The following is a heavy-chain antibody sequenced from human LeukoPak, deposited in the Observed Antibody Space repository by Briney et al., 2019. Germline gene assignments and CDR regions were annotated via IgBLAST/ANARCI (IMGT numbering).Heavy chain of an antibody. CDR1: DYTFTNLG. V-gene: IGHV1-18*01. CDR3: ARDDSAD. Sequence: ASVKVSCKASDYTFTNLGISWVRQAPRQGLEWMGWISGYNDNPNYAQKLQGRVTLTTDTSTSTAYMELRSLRYDDTSVYYCARDDSADWGQGTLVTVSS. J-gene: IGHJ4*02. CDR2: ISGYNDNP. D-gene: IGHD2-21*01.